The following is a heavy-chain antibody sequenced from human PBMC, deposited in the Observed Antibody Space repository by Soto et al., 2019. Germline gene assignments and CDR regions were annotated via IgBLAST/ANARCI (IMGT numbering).Heavy chain of an antibody. J-gene: IGHJ5*02. V-gene: IGHV3-48*03. CDR1: GFTFSSYE. CDR2: ISSSGSTI. Sequence: PGGSLRLSCVASGFTFSSYEMNWVRQAPGKGLEWVSYISSSGSTIYYADSVKGRFTISRDNAKNSLYLQMNSLRAEDTAVYYCVLPRGKMFDPWGQGTLVTVSS. CDR3: VLPRGKMFDP.